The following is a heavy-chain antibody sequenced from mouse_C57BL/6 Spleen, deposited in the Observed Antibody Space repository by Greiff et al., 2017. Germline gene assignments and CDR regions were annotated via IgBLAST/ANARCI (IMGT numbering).Heavy chain of an antibody. Sequence: VQLQQPGAELVRPGASVKLSCTASGFNIKDYYMHWVKQRPEQGLEWIGRIDPEDGDTEYAPKFQGKATMTADTSSNPAYLPLRSLTSENTAVYYCTTRGSYDYGGFAYWGQGTLVTVSA. CDR2: IDPEDGDT. J-gene: IGHJ3*01. V-gene: IGHV14-1*01. CDR1: GFNIKDYY. D-gene: IGHD2-4*01. CDR3: TTRGSYDYGGFAY.